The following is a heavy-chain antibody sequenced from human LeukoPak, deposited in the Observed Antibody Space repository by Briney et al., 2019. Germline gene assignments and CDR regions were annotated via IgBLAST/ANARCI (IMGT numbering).Heavy chain of an antibody. CDR3: ARDRNYYDSSGYYFDY. V-gene: IGHV4-30-4*08. Sequence: SQTLSLTCTVSGGSISSGDYYWSWIRQPPGKGQEWIGYIYYSGSTYYNPSLKSRVTISVDTSKNQFSLKLSSVTAADTAVYYCARDRNYYDSSGYYFDYWGQGTLVTVSS. CDR2: IYYSGST. CDR1: GGSISSGDYY. D-gene: IGHD3-22*01. J-gene: IGHJ4*02.